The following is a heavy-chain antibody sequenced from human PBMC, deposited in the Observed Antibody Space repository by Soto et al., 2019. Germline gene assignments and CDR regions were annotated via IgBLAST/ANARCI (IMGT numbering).Heavy chain of an antibody. CDR2: ITGSGSTT. CDR3: AKDFTAYLSSWFHL. D-gene: IGHD6-13*01. Sequence: EVQLLESGGGLVRPGGSLRLSCAASEFTFSSNAMHWVRQAPGKGLEWVSGITGSGSTTFYADSVKGRFTISRDNSKNTLYLHMSSLRAEDTAIYYCAKDFTAYLSSWFHLWGQGTLVTVSS. CDR1: EFTFSSNA. J-gene: IGHJ5*02. V-gene: IGHV3-23*01.